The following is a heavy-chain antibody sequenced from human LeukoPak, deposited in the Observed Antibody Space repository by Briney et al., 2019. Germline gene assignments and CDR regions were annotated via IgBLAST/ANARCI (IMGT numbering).Heavy chain of an antibody. V-gene: IGHV5-51*01. CDR2: IYPGDSDT. CDR3: ARAAKPWFSGGRDAFDI. CDR1: GYSFTSYW. Sequence: GESLKISCKGSGYSFTSYWIGWVRQMPGKGLEWMGIIYPGDSDTRYSPSFQGQVTISADKSISTAYLQWSSLKASDTAMYYCARAAKPWFSGGRDAFDIWGQGTMVTVSS. J-gene: IGHJ3*02. D-gene: IGHD3-9*01.